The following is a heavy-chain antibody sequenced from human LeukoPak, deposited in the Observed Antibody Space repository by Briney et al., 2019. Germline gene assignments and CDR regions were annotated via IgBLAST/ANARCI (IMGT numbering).Heavy chain of an antibody. J-gene: IGHJ6*03. CDR3: ARVHNSLNWNNPYYYYYMDV. CDR1: GGSISSGSYY. D-gene: IGHD1/OR15-1a*01. Sequence: SQTLSLTCTVSGGSISSGSYYWSWIRQPAGKGLEWIGRIYTSGSTNYNPSLKSRVTISVDTSKNQFSLKLSSVTAADTAVYYCARVHNSLNWNNPYYYYYMDVWGKGTTVTVSS. V-gene: IGHV4-61*02. CDR2: IYTSGST.